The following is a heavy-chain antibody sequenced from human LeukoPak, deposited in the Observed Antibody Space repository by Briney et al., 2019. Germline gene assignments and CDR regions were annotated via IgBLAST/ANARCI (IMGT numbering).Heavy chain of an antibody. J-gene: IGHJ4*02. CDR2: INPNSGDT. CDR1: GYTFTGYY. Sequence: SVKVSCKASGYTFTGYYMHWGRQPPGQGLEWMGWINPNSGDTNYAQKFQGRVTMTRDTSISTAYMELSRLGSDDTAVYYCARGVPPSYSSAWYVNYWGQGALVTVSS. CDR3: ARGVPPSYSSAWYVNY. D-gene: IGHD6-19*01. V-gene: IGHV1-2*02.